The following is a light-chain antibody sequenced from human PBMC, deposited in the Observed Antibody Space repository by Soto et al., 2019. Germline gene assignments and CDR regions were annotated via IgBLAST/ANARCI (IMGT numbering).Light chain of an antibody. Sequence: GDRVTITCRASQGIGNFLAWYQQKPGKVPKLLIYAASTLQSGVPSRFSGSGSGTDFTLTINSLQPEDVATYYCQKYNSAPLTFGGGTKVDIK. CDR1: QGIGNF. V-gene: IGKV1-27*01. J-gene: IGKJ4*01. CDR3: QKYNSAPLT. CDR2: AAS.